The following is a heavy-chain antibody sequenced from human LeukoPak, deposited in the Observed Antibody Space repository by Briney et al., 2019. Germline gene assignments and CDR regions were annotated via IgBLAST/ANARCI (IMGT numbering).Heavy chain of an antibody. V-gene: IGHV4-31*03. J-gene: IGHJ5*02. CDR3: ARALNYYYIDHRAAAGTGGFDP. Sequence: SSQTLCLTCTVSGGSISSGGYYWSWIRQHPGKGLEWIGYIYYSGSTYYNPSLKSRVTISVDTSKNQFSLKLSSVTAADTAVYYCARALNYYYIDHRAAAGTGGFDPWGQGTLVTVSS. CDR2: IYYSGST. CDR1: GGSISSGGYY. D-gene: IGHD6-13*01.